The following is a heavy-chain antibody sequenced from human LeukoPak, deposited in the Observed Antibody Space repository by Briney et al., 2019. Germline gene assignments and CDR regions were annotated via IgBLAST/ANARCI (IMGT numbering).Heavy chain of an antibody. V-gene: IGHV1-46*01. D-gene: IGHD4-23*01. Sequence: ASVKVSCKASGYTFTSYYMHWVRQAPGQGLGWMGIINPSGGSTSYAQKFQGRVTMTRDMSTSTDYMELSSLRSEDTAVYYCARDNSVEDTAWWFDPWGQGTLVTVSS. CDR1: GYTFTSYY. CDR3: ARDNSVEDTAWWFDP. J-gene: IGHJ5*02. CDR2: INPSGGST.